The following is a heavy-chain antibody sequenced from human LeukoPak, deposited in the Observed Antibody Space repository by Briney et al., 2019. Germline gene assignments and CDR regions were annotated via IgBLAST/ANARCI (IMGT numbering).Heavy chain of an antibody. V-gene: IGHV4-59*01. Sequence: PSETLSLTCTVSGGSISSYYWSWIRQPPGKGLEWIGYIYYSGSTNYNPSLKSRVTISVDTSKNQFSLKLSSVTAADTAVYYCARVGAARGEDFDYWGQGILVTVSS. CDR1: GGSISSYY. CDR2: IYYSGST. J-gene: IGHJ4*02. CDR3: ARVGAARGEDFDY. D-gene: IGHD3-10*01.